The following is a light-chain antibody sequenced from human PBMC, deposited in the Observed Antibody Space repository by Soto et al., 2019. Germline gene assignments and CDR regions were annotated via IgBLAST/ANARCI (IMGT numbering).Light chain of an antibody. J-gene: IGKJ1*01. CDR1: QSVSSN. V-gene: IGKV3-15*01. CDR2: GAS. Sequence: EIVMTQSPATLSVSPGERATLSCRATQSVSSNLAWYQQKPGQAPRLLIYGASTRATGNPARFSGSGSGTEFTLTISSLQSEDFAVDYCQQYNNWPAFGQGTKVEIK. CDR3: QQYNNWPA.